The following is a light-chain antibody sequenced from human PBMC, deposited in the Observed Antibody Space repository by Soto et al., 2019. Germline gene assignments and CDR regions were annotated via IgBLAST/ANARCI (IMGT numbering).Light chain of an antibody. CDR1: SSDVGGYNY. V-gene: IGLV2-14*01. CDR2: EVS. CDR3: SSYTSGSTLGV. Sequence: QSALTQPASVSGSPGQSITISCTGTSSDVGGYNYVSWYQQHPGKAPKLMIYEVSNRPSGVSNRFSGSNSGNTASLTISGLQAEDEADYYCSSYTSGSTLGVFGGGTKLTVL. J-gene: IGLJ3*02.